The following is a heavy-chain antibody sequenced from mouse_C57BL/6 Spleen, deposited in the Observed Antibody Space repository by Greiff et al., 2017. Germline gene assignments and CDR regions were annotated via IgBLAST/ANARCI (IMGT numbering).Heavy chain of an antibody. Sequence: QVQLQQPGAELVRPGTSVKLSCKASGYTFTSYWMHWVKQRPGQGLEWIGVIDPSDSYTNYNQKFKGKATLTVDTSSSTAYMQLSRLTSEDSAVYYCAREGVTTRYVDVWGTGTTVTVSS. CDR3: AREGVTTRYVDV. D-gene: IGHD2-5*01. CDR1: GYTFTSYW. J-gene: IGHJ1*03. CDR2: IDPSDSYT. V-gene: IGHV1-59*01.